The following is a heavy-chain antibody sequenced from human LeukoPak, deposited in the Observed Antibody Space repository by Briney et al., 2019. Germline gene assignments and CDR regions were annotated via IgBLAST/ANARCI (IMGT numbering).Heavy chain of an antibody. V-gene: IGHV4-59*01. CDR3: ARAVYGSPIYYVDV. Sequence: PSETLSLTCTVSGGSISTYYWSWIRQPPGKGLEWIGYIYYSGSTSYNPSLKSRVTISVDTSKNQFSLKLSSVTAADTAVYYCARAVYGSPIYYVDVWGKGTTVTVSS. J-gene: IGHJ6*03. CDR2: IYYSGST. CDR1: GGSISTYY. D-gene: IGHD3-10*01.